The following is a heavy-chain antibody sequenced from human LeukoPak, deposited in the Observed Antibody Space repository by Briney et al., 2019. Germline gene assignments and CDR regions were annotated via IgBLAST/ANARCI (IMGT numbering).Heavy chain of an antibody. V-gene: IGHV3-7*03. CDR3: AKARPDY. CDR2: IKQDGSEK. CDR1: GFTFSSYA. Sequence: GGSLRLSCAASGFTFSSYAMHWVRQAPGKGLEWVANIKQDGSEKYYVDSVKGRFTISRDNSKNTLYLQMNSLRAEDTAVYYCAKARPDYWGQGTLVTVSS. J-gene: IGHJ4*02.